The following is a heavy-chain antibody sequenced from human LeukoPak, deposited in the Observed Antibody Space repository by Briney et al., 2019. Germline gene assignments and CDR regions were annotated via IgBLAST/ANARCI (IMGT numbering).Heavy chain of an antibody. CDR1: GYTFTGYY. CDR2: INPNSGGT. V-gene: IGHV1-2*02. CDR3: ARAVARFRFDY. Sequence: ASVKVSCKASGYTFTGYYMHWVRQAPGQGLEWMGWINPNSGGTNYAQKFQGRVTMTRDTSISTAYMGLSRLRSDDTAVHYCARAVARFRFDYWGQGTLVTVSS. J-gene: IGHJ4*02. D-gene: IGHD3-3*01.